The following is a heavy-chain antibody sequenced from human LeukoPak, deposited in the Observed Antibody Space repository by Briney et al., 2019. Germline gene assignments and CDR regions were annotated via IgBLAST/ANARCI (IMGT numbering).Heavy chain of an antibody. V-gene: IGHV1-2*02. Sequence: ASVKVSCKASGYTFPGHHIHWVRQAPGQGLEWMGWINPKNGGTNYAQKFQGRVTMTRDTSINTAFMELSRLNSDDTAVYFCARDGYGGNSFDYWGQGTLVTVSS. CDR3: ARDGYGGNSFDY. CDR2: INPKNGGT. D-gene: IGHD4-23*01. CDR1: GYTFPGHH. J-gene: IGHJ4*02.